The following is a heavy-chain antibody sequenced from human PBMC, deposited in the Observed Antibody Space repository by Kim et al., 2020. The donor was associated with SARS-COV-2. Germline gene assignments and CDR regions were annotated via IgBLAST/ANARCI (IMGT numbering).Heavy chain of an antibody. J-gene: IGHJ4*02. CDR3: AKDHAVAGP. Sequence: GGSLRLSCAASGFTFSSYAMNWVRQAPGKGLEWVSGISGSGASTYCADSVKGRFTISRDNSKDTLYLQMNSLRAEDTAVYYCAKDHAVAGPWGQGTLVTVAS. CDR2: ISGSGAST. V-gene: IGHV3-23*01. CDR1: GFTFSSYA. D-gene: IGHD6-19*01.